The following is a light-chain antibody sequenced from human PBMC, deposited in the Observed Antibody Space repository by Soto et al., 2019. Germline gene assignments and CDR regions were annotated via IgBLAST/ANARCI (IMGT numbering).Light chain of an antibody. CDR2: DVS. CDR1: SSDVGGYNY. Sequence: QSALTQPASVSGSPGQSITISCTGTSSDVGGYNYVSWYQQHPGKAPKLLIYDVSNRPSVVSNRFSGSKSGNTASLTISGLQAEDEADYYCNSYASSRSYVFGTGTKLTVL. CDR3: NSYASSRSYV. J-gene: IGLJ1*01. V-gene: IGLV2-14*01.